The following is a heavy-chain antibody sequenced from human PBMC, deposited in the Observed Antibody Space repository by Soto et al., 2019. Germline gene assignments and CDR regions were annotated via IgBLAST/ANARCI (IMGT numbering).Heavy chain of an antibody. D-gene: IGHD6-19*01. CDR2: IKQDGSEK. CDR1: GFTFSSYS. Sequence: GGSLRLSCAASGFTFSSYSMNWVRQAPGKGLEWVANIKQDGSEKYYVDSVKGRFTISRDNAKNSLYLQMNSLRAEDTAVYYCARYSSGWYDYWGQGTLVTVSS. CDR3: ARYSSGWYDY. V-gene: IGHV3-7*01. J-gene: IGHJ4*02.